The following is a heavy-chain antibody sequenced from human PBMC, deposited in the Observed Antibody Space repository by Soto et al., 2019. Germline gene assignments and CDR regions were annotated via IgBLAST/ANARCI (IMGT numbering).Heavy chain of an antibody. CDR2: ISYDGSNK. J-gene: IGHJ4*02. CDR1: GSTFSSYG. Sequence: PVGPLLLSPAHSGSTFSSYGVHCIRQAAGKGLECVAVISYDGSNKYYADSVKGRFTISRDNSKNTLYLQMNSLRAEDTAVYYCAKDQFRVVVAAAFDHWGQGT. CDR3: AKDQFRVVVAAAFDH. D-gene: IGHD2-15*01. V-gene: IGHV3-30*18.